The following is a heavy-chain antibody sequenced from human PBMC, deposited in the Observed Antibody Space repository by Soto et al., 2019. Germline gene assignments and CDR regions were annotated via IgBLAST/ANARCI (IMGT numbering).Heavy chain of an antibody. J-gene: IGHJ5*02. V-gene: IGHV1-69*13. Sequence: VAAVKVSCKASGGTFSSYAISWVRQAPGQGLEWMGGIIPIFGTANYAQKFQGRVTITADESTSTAYMELSSLRSEDTAVYYCARDIPPYNWFDPWGQGTLVTVSS. CDR2: IIPIFGTA. CDR3: ARDIPPYNWFDP. CDR1: GGTFSSYA.